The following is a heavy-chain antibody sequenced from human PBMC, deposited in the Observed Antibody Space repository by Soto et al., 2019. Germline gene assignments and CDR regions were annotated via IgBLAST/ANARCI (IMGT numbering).Heavy chain of an antibody. CDR3: ARHNYGSGSTYFDY. CDR1: GGSISSYY. D-gene: IGHD3-10*01. V-gene: IGHV4-59*08. J-gene: IGHJ4*02. CDR2: IYYSGST. Sequence: SETLSLTCTVSGGSISSYYWSWIRQPPGKGLEWIGYIYYSGSTNYNPSLKSRVTISVDTSKNQFSLKLNSMTAADTAVYYCARHNYGSGSTYFDYSGQATLVTVSS.